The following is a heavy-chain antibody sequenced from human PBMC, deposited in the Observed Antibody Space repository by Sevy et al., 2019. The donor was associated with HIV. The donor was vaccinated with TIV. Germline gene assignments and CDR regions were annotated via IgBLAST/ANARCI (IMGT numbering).Heavy chain of an antibody. CDR3: ARAYSGSYLPWFDP. J-gene: IGHJ5*02. D-gene: IGHD1-26*01. V-gene: IGHV1-2*04. CDR2: INPNSGGT. CDR1: GYTFTGYY. Sequence: ASMKVSCKASGYTFTGYYMHWVRQAPGQGLEWMGWINPNSGGTNYAQKFQGWVTMTRDTSISTAYMELSRLRSDDTAVYYCARAYSGSYLPWFDPWGQGTLVTVSS.